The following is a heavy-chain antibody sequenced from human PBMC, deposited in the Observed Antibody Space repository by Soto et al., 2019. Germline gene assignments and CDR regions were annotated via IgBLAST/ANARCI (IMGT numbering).Heavy chain of an antibody. CDR3: ARLGGYYQALDS. CDR2: IYYAGSF. D-gene: IGHD3-22*01. V-gene: IGHV4-59*08. Sequence: SETLSLTCTVSNGPISPYYWSWIRQSPGKGLEWIGYIYYAGSFTYNPSLKSRVTISLNTSKNEVSLRLTSVTAADTAVYYCARLGGYYQALDSWGQGTLVTVSS. J-gene: IGHJ4*02. CDR1: NGPISPYY.